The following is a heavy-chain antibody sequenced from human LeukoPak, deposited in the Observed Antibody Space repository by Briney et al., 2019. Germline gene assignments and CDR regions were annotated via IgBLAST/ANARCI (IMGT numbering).Heavy chain of an antibody. Sequence: ASVKVSCKASGYTFTSYAMHWVRQAPGQRLEWMGWINAGNGNTKYSQKFQGRVTITRDTTASTAYMELSSLRSEDTAVYYCARGGYSGYVMGFDYWGQGTLVTVSS. J-gene: IGHJ4*02. CDR3: ARGGYSGYVMGFDY. CDR1: GYTFTSYA. D-gene: IGHD5-12*01. CDR2: INAGNGNT. V-gene: IGHV1-3*01.